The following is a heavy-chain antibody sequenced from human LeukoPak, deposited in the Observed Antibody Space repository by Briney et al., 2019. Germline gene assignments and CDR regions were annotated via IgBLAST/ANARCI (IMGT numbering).Heavy chain of an antibody. J-gene: IGHJ4*02. CDR2: ISYDGSNK. Sequence: GGSLRLSCAASGFTFSSYAMHWVRQAPGKGLEWVAVISYDGSNKYYADSVKGRFTISRDNSKNTLYLQMNSLRAEDTAEYYCARVLLWFGESYFDYWGQGTLVTVSS. D-gene: IGHD3-10*01. CDR3: ARVLLWFGESYFDY. CDR1: GFTFSSYA. V-gene: IGHV3-30*04.